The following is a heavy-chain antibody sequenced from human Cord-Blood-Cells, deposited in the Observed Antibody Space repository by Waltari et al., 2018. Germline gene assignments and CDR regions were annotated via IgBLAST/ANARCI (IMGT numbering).Heavy chain of an antibody. CDR1: GGSISSYY. J-gene: IGHJ3*02. CDR2: IYTSGST. D-gene: IGHD2-2*01. CDR3: ARAIVYCSSTSCYGDAFDI. V-gene: IGHV4-4*07. Sequence: QVQLQESGPGLVKPSETLSLTCTVSGGSISSYYWSWIRQPAGTGLEWIGRIYTSGSTNYNPSLKSRVTMSVDTSKNQFSLKLSSVTAADTAVYYCARAIVYCSSTSCYGDAFDIWGQGTMVTVSS.